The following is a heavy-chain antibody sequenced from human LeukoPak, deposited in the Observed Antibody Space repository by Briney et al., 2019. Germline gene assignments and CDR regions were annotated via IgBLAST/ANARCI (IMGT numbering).Heavy chain of an antibody. CDR2: IYTSGST. Sequence: SQTLSLTCTVSGGSISSGSYYWSWIRQPAGKGLEWIGRIYTSGSTNYNPSLKSRVTISVDTSKNQFSLKLSSVTAADTAVYYCARVGLRYFDWRIRAGDYYYGMDVWGQGTTVTVSS. J-gene: IGHJ6*02. D-gene: IGHD3-9*01. CDR1: GGSISSGSYY. CDR3: ARVGLRYFDWRIRAGDYYYGMDV. V-gene: IGHV4-61*02.